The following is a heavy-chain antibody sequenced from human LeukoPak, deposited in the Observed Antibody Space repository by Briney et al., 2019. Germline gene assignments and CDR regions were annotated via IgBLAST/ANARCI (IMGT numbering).Heavy chain of an antibody. Sequence: GRSLRLSCAASGFTFDDYAMHWVRQAPGKGLEWVSGISWSSGSIGYADSVKGRFTISRDNAKNSLYLQMNSLRAEDTALYYCAKGTSTYYDFWSGYPDLYYYYGMDVWGQGTTVTVSS. J-gene: IGHJ6*02. D-gene: IGHD3-3*01. CDR3: AKGTSTYYDFWSGYPDLYYYYGMDV. CDR2: ISWSSGSI. CDR1: GFTFDDYA. V-gene: IGHV3-9*01.